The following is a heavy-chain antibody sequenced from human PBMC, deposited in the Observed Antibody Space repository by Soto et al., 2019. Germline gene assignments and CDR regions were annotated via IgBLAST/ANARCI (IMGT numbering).Heavy chain of an antibody. CDR2: INDGGGST. V-gene: IGHV3-23*01. Sequence: PGGSLRLSCAASGFTFSNYAMSWVRQAPGKGLEWVSGINDGGGSTNYADSAKGRFTISRDNSKNTLYLQMNSLRAEDTAVYYCAKVRYSGSNHHYFEHWGQGTQVTVSS. J-gene: IGHJ4*02. D-gene: IGHD1-26*01. CDR3: AKVRYSGSNHHYFEH. CDR1: GFTFSNYA.